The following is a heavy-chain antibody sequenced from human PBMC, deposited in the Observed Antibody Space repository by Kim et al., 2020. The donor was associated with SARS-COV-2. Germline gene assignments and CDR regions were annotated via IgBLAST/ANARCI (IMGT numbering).Heavy chain of an antibody. V-gene: IGHV1-2*02. J-gene: IGHJ4*02. CDR2: T. D-gene: IGHD6-19*01. CDR3: AREGVAGPFDL. Sequence: TNYAQKFQGRVTMTRDTSISTAYMELSRLRSDDTAVYYCAREGVAGPFDLWGQGTLVTVSS.